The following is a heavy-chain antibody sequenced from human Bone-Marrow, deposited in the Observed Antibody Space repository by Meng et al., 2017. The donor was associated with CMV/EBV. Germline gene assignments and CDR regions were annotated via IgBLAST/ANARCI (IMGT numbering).Heavy chain of an antibody. CDR2: IYYSGST. CDR3: AREAYYYDSSGYHGYFDY. D-gene: IGHD3-22*01. Sequence: ISSGDYYWSWIRQPPGKGLEWIGYIYYSGSTYYNPSLKSRVTISVDTSKNQFSLKLSSVTAADTAVYYCAREAYYYDSSGYHGYFDYWGQGTLVTVSS. V-gene: IGHV4-30-4*01. CDR1: ISSGDYY. J-gene: IGHJ4*02.